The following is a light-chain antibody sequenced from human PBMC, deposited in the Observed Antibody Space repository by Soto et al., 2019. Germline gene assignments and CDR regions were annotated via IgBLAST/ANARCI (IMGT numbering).Light chain of an antibody. CDR1: QSVSSY. V-gene: IGKV3-11*01. J-gene: IGKJ1*01. CDR3: QQRSNWPRTWT. Sequence: EIVLTQSPGTLSLSPWERATLSCRASQSVSSYLAWYQQKPGQAPRLLIYDASNRATGIPARFSGSGSGTAFTLTISSLEPEDFAVYYCQQRSNWPRTWTFGQGTKVDIK. CDR2: DAS.